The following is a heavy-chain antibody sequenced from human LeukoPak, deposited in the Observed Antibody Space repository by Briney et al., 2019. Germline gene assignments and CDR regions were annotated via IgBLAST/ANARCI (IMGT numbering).Heavy chain of an antibody. Sequence: GGSLRLSCAASGFTVSSNYMSWVRQAPGKGLEWVSDISSSGSTIYYADSVKGRFTISRDNAKNSLYLQMNSLRAEDTAVYYCARVSSSSWYDYYYGMDVWGQGTTVTVSS. J-gene: IGHJ6*02. CDR2: ISSSGSTI. CDR3: ARVSSSSWYDYYYGMDV. V-gene: IGHV3-11*01. D-gene: IGHD6-13*01. CDR1: GFTVSSNY.